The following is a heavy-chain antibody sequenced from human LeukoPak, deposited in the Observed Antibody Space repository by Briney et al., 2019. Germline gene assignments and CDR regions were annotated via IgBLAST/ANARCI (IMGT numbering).Heavy chain of an antibody. V-gene: IGHV4-4*07. Sequence: SEALSLTCTVSGGSISSYYWSWIRQPAGKGLEWIGRFYTSGSTNYNPSLKSRVTISVDTSKNQFSLKLSSVTAADTAVYYCARLIWFGGAFDIWGQGTMVTVSS. CDR3: ARLIWFGGAFDI. CDR2: FYTSGST. J-gene: IGHJ3*02. CDR1: GGSISSYY. D-gene: IGHD3-10*01.